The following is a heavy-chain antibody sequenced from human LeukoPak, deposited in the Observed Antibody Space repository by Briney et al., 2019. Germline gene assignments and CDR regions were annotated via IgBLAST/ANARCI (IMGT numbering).Heavy chain of an antibody. CDR1: GGSFSGYY. Sequence: PSETLSLTCAVYGGSFSGYYWSWIRQPPGKGLEWIGEINHSGSTNYNPSLKSRVTISVDTSKNQFSLKLSSVTAADTAVYYCARLMRWLQFPFGYWGQGTLVTVSS. D-gene: IGHD5-24*01. CDR2: INHSGST. J-gene: IGHJ4*02. CDR3: ARLMRWLQFPFGY. V-gene: IGHV4-34*01.